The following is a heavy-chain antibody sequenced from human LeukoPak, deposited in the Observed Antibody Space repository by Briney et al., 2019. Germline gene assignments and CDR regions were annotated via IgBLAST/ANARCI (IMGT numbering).Heavy chain of an antibody. J-gene: IGHJ3*01. CDR2: IYPDDSDT. V-gene: IGHV5-51*01. CDR3: ARHKAERGSSGYDWGAFDV. D-gene: IGHD5-12*01. Sequence: GESLKIPCKNSGYRSNNYWIGWVRQLPGKGLEWMGIIYPDDSDTRYSPSFQGQVTISADKSISNAYLQWSSLKASDTAMYYCARHKAERGSSGYDWGAFDVWGQGTMVTVSS. CDR1: GYRSNNYW.